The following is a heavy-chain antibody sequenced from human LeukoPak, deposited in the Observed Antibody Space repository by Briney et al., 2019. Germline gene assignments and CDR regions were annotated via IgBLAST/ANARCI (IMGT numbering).Heavy chain of an antibody. CDR3: AKDYCSGGSCYLDY. J-gene: IGHJ4*02. Sequence: PGGSLRLSCAASGFTFSSYAMSWVRQAPGKGLEWVSAISGSGGSTCYADSVKGRFTISRDNSKNTLYLQMNSLRAEDTAVYYCAKDYCSGGSCYLDYWGQGTLVTVSS. V-gene: IGHV3-23*01. CDR2: ISGSGGST. CDR1: GFTFSSYA. D-gene: IGHD2-15*01.